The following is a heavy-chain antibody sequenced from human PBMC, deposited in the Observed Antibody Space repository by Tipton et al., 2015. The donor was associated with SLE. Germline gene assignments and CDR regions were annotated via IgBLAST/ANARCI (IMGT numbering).Heavy chain of an antibody. Sequence: TLSLTCTVSGGSISSYYWSWIRQPPGKGLEWIGYIYYSGSTNYNPSLKSRVTISVDTSKNQFSLKLSSVTAADTAVYYCARAVRGGFYFDYWGQGTLVPVSS. J-gene: IGHJ4*02. V-gene: IGHV4-59*01. CDR1: GGSISSYY. D-gene: IGHD3-10*01. CDR2: IYYSGST. CDR3: ARAVRGGFYFDY.